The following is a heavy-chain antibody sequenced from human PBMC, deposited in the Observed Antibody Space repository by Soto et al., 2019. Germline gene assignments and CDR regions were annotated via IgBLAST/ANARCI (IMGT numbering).Heavy chain of an antibody. D-gene: IGHD3-3*01. V-gene: IGHV1-18*01. CDR2: ISSYNGYT. J-gene: IGHJ4*02. CDR1: GYTFTNYG. Sequence: QVQLVQSGAEVKKPGASVKVSCKASGYTFTNYGITWVRQAPGQGLEWMGWISSYNGYTNYAQKLQGRVTMTTDTSTTITYMEVRSLTSDDTAVYFCARYSLPDFLSDSTSPSYYFDYWGQGTLVTVSS. CDR3: ARYSLPDFLSDSTSPSYYFDY.